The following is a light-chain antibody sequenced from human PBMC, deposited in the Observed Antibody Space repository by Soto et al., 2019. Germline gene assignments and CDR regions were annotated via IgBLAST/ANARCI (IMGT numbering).Light chain of an antibody. CDR1: SSNDGSYNL. Sequence: QSVLTQPASVSGSPGQSITISCSATSSNDGSYNLVSWYQQYPGKAPKLMIFEDDERPSGVSNRFSGSKSGNTASLIISGLQAEDEADYYCYSYAGRSTAVFGGGTKLTVL. J-gene: IGLJ2*01. CDR2: EDD. CDR3: YSYAGRSTAV. V-gene: IGLV2-23*01.